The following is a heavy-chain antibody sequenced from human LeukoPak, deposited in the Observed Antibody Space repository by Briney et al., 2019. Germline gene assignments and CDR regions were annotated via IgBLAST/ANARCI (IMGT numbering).Heavy chain of an antibody. V-gene: IGHV3-23*01. CDR3: AKSPGTTGWFDP. D-gene: IGHD1-1*01. J-gene: IGHJ5*02. CDR1: GFTFSTYG. CDR2: ISGSGATI. Sequence: GGSLRLSCAASGFTFSTYGMSWVRQAPGKGLEWVSGISGSGATIYYADSMKGRFTISRDNSKNTLYLQMNSLRAEDTAVYYCAKSPGTTGWFDPWGQGTLVTVSS.